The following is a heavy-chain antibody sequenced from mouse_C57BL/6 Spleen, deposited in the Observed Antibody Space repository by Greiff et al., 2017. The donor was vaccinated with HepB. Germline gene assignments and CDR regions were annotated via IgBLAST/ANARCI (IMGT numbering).Heavy chain of an antibody. CDR1: GFTFTDYY. J-gene: IGHJ2*01. CDR3: GMIYHSNYYLDN. D-gene: IGHD2-5*01. CDR2: IRNKANGYTT. Sequence: EVQLVESGGGLVQPGGSLSLSCAASGFTFTDYYMSWVRQPPGKALEWLGFIRNKANGYTTEYSVSVKGRFTISRYNSQSILYLQMNALSAEDSATDCCGMIYHSNYYLDNRGQGTTLTVCS. V-gene: IGHV7-3*01.